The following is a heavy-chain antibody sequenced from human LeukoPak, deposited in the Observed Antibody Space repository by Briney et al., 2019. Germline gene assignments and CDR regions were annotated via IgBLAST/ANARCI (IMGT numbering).Heavy chain of an antibody. CDR3: ARVSAKYQLLYGWFDP. V-gene: IGHV1-18*01. CDR2: ISAYNGNT. CDR1: GYTFTSYG. D-gene: IGHD2-2*02. J-gene: IGHJ5*02. Sequence: ASVKVSCKASGYTFTSYGISWVRQAPGQGLEWMGWISAYNGNTNYAQKLQGRVTMSTDTSTSTAYMELRSLRSDDTAVYYCARVSAKYQLLYGWFDPWGQGTLVTVSS.